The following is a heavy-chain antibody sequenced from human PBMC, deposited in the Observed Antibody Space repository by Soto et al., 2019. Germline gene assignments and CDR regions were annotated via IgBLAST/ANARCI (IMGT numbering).Heavy chain of an antibody. J-gene: IGHJ5*02. CDR1: GYTFTSYG. D-gene: IGHD3-22*01. CDR3: ARLNPRTLTMIVPWWFDP. V-gene: IGHV1-18*01. Sequence: ASVKVSCKASGYTFTSYGISWVRQAPGQGLEWMGWISAYNGNTDYAQKLQGRVTMTTDTSTSTAYMELRSLRSDDTAVYYCARLNPRTLTMIVPWWFDPWGQGTLVTVSS. CDR2: ISAYNGNT.